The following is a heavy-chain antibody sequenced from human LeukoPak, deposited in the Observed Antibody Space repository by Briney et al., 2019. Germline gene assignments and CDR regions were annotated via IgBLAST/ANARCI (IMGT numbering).Heavy chain of an antibody. CDR3: ARLEGDLTGYHSERFDP. D-gene: IGHD3-9*01. V-gene: IGHV3-53*05. CDR1: GFTVSSNY. Sequence: PGGSLRLSCAASGFTVSSNYMSWVRQAPGKGLEWVSVIYSGGSTYYADSVKGRFTISRDNSKNTLYLQMSSLRSEDTAVYYCARLEGDLTGYHSERFDPWGQGTLVTVSS. CDR2: IYSGGST. J-gene: IGHJ5*02.